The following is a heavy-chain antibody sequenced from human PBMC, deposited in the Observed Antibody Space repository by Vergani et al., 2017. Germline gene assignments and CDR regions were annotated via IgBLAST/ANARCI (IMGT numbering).Heavy chain of an antibody. CDR2: IYYSGST. J-gene: IGHJ5*02. D-gene: IGHD5-12*01. V-gene: IGHV4-39*01. CDR3: ARGVRGWGYEGAWWFDP. CDR1: GGSISSSSYY. Sequence: QLQLQESGPGLVKPSETLSLTCTVSGGSISSSSYYWGWIRQPPGKGLEWIGSIYYSGSTYYNPSLKSRVTISVDTSKNQFSLKLSSVTAADTAVYYCARGVRGWGYEGAWWFDPWGQGTLVTVSS.